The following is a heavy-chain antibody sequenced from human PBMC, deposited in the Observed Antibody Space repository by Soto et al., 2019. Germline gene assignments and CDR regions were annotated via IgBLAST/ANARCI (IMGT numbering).Heavy chain of an antibody. J-gene: IGHJ6*02. CDR1: GLTISNAW. Sequence: EVQLVESGGGFIYPGGSLRLSCAASGLTISNAWMNWVRQAPGKGLEWVGRIKTNTEGGTTDYAGAVKGRFTVSREDSKNTLYLQMNSLKTEDTAVYYCTTASVEGVWGQGTTVTVSS. CDR3: TTASVEGV. V-gene: IGHV3-15*07. D-gene: IGHD2-15*01. CDR2: IKTNTEGGTT.